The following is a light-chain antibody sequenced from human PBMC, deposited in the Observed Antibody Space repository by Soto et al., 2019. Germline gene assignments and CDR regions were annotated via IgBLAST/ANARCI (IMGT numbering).Light chain of an antibody. V-gene: IGKV3-15*01. Sequence: EIVMTQSPATLSVSPGERATLSCRASQSVSSNLAWYQQKPGQAPRLLIHGASTRATGIPARFSGSGSGTEFTLTISSLQSEDFAVYSCQQYNNWPGTFGQGTRL. CDR3: QQYNNWPGT. CDR2: GAS. CDR1: QSVSSN. J-gene: IGKJ5*01.